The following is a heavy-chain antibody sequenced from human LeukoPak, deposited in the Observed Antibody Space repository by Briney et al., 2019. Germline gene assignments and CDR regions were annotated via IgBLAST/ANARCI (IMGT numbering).Heavy chain of an antibody. CDR1: GFTVSSNY. D-gene: IGHD3-10*01. CDR3: ASIGYYYGSGSGDY. Sequence: GGSLRLSCAASGFTVSSNYMSWVRQAPGKGLEWVSVIYSGGSTYYADAVKGRFTISRDNSKNTLYLQMNSLRAEDTAVYYCASIGYYYGSGSGDYWGQGTLVTVST. CDR2: IYSGGST. J-gene: IGHJ4*02. V-gene: IGHV3-66*01.